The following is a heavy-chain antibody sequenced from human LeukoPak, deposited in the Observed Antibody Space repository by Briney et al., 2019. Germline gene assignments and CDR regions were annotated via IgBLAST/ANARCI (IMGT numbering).Heavy chain of an antibody. V-gene: IGHV3-23*01. CDR1: GFTFSSYA. Sequence: PGGSLRLSCAASGFTFSSYAMSWVRQAPGKELEWVSAMSGSGGSTYYADSVKGRFTISRDNSKNTLYLQMNSLRAEDTAVYYCAKDEPRGIAEEDYWGQGTLVTVSS. CDR2: MSGSGGST. D-gene: IGHD6-13*01. J-gene: IGHJ4*02. CDR3: AKDEPRGIAEEDY.